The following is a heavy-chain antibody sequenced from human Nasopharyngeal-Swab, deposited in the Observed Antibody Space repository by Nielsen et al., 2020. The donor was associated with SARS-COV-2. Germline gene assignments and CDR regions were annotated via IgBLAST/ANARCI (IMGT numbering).Heavy chain of an antibody. J-gene: IGHJ4*02. Sequence: GESLKISCAASGFTFSDSAIHWVRQASGKGLEWVGRIRSKGNNYATAYSASVKGRFIIFSDHPTNTAYLQMNSLKTEDTAMYYCTRCCGGFYSGRDYWGQGTLVTVSS. CDR2: IRSKGNNYAT. V-gene: IGHV3-73*01. CDR1: GFTFSDSA. D-gene: IGHD2-15*01. CDR3: TRCCGGFYSGRDY.